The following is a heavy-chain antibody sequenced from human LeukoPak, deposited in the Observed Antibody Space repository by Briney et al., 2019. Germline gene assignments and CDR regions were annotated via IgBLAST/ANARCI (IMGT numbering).Heavy chain of an antibody. J-gene: IGHJ3*02. V-gene: IGHV3-33*01. CDR1: GFTFSSYG. CDR2: IWYDGSNK. CDR3: AREFCSSTSCYDAFDI. Sequence: GGSLRLSCAASGFTFSSYGMHWVRQAPGKGLEWVAVIWYDGSNKYYADSVKARFTISRDNSKNTLYLQMNSLRAEDTAVYYCAREFCSSTSCYDAFDIWGQGTMVTVSS. D-gene: IGHD2-2*01.